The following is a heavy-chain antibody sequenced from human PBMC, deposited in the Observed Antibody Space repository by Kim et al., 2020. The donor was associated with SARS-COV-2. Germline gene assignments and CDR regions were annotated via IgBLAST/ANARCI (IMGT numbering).Heavy chain of an antibody. CDR1: GGSISSSSYY. D-gene: IGHD2-2*01. Sequence: SETLSLTCTVSGGSISSSSYYWGWIRQPPGKGLEWIGSIYYSGSTYYNPSLKSRVTISVDTSKNQFSLKLSSVTAADTAVYYCARGNGVVPAADQHYWGQGTLVTVSS. J-gene: IGHJ4*02. CDR2: IYYSGST. CDR3: ARGNGVVPAADQHY. V-gene: IGHV4-39*01.